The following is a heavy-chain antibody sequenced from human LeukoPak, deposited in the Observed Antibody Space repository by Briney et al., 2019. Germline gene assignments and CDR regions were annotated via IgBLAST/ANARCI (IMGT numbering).Heavy chain of an antibody. CDR1: GSSISDTYY. V-gene: IGHV4-38-2*02. CDR2: ISHTGAP. J-gene: IGHJ4*02. Sequence: PSETLSLTCLVSGSSISDTYYWGWIRQSPGKGLEWIGFISHTGAPYYSASLKGRVTISLDTSNNQFSLKLTSVSAADTAVYYCARVRHSGSAFPSDYWGQGTLVTVYS. CDR3: ARVRHSGSAFPSDY. D-gene: IGHD1-26*01.